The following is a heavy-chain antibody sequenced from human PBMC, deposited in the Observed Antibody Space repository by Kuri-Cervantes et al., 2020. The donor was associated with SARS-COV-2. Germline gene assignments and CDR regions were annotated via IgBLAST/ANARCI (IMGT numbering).Heavy chain of an antibody. D-gene: IGHD4-11*01. CDR3: ANDLRPPLYYNKDYFYGMDV. CDR1: GFTFSNYA. Sequence: GESLKISCEASGFTFSNYAMHWVRQAPGKGLEWVAVIWWDGSEEYYLDSVKGRFTISKDNSKNMLFLQMKSLRAEDTAVYYCANDLRPPLYYNKDYFYGMDVWGQGTTVTVSS. V-gene: IGHV3-33*06. CDR2: IWWDGSEE. J-gene: IGHJ6*02.